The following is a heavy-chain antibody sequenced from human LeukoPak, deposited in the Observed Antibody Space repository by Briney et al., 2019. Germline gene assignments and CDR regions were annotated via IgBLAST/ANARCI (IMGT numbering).Heavy chain of an antibody. V-gene: IGHV1-46*01. Sequence: ASVKVSCKASGYTFTGYYMHWVRQAPGQGLEWMGIINPSGGSTSYAQKFQGRVTMTRDMSTSTVYMELSSLRSEDTAVYYCARGLAYSSGWSSYYFDYWGQGTLVTVSS. J-gene: IGHJ4*02. CDR2: INPSGGST. CDR1: GYTFTGYY. D-gene: IGHD6-19*01. CDR3: ARGLAYSSGWSSYYFDY.